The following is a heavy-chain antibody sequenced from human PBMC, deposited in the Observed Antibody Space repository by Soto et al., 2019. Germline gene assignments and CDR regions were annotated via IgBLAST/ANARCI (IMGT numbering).Heavy chain of an antibody. V-gene: IGHV3-23*01. Sequence: GGSLRLSCAASGFTFSSYAMSWVRQAPGKGLEWVSAISGSGGSTYYADSVKGRFTISRDNSKNTLYLQMNSLRAEDTAVYYCAKDLGYCSSTSCYADFYGMDVWGQGTTVTGSS. CDR3: AKDLGYCSSTSCYADFYGMDV. D-gene: IGHD2-2*01. J-gene: IGHJ6*02. CDR1: GFTFSSYA. CDR2: ISGSGGST.